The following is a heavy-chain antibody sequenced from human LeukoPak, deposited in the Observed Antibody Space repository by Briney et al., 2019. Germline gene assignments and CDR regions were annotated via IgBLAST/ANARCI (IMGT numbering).Heavy chain of an antibody. CDR1: GGSISSFY. D-gene: IGHD3-22*01. CDR3: ARGGGVTYYDSTGYLWYFDY. CDR2: IYYTGST. V-gene: IGHV4-59*01. Sequence: SETLSLTCTVSGGSISSFYWSWIRQPPGKGLEWIGYIYYTGSTNYNPSLKSRVTISVGTSKNQFSLKLTSVTAADTAVYYCARGGGVTYYDSTGYLWYFDYWGQGTLVTVSS. J-gene: IGHJ4*02.